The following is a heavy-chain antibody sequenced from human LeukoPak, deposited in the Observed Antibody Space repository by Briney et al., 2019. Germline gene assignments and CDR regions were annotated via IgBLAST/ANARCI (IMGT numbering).Heavy chain of an antibody. D-gene: IGHD5-18*01. CDR3: VYSYSFFDY. V-gene: IGHV3-30*02. J-gene: IGHJ4*02. Sequence: GGSLRLSCATSGFTFSTSDMHWVRQAPGKGLEWVSFIQYDGSRKNYVDSVKGRFTISRDNSKNTLYLQMNSLRAEDTAVYYCVYSYSFFDYWGQGTLVTVSS. CDR2: IQYDGSRK. CDR1: GFTFSTSD.